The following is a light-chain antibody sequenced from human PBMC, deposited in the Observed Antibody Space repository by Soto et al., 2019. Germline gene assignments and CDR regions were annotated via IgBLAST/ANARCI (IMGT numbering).Light chain of an antibody. CDR2: GSS. CDR1: QSVSNNY. J-gene: IGKJ2*01. Sequence: EVVLTQSPGTLSLSPGESATLSCRASQSVSNNYFAWYQQKPGQAPRLLIFGSSDRATGIPDRFSGSGSGITFTLSISTLETGDFAVYFCHQYGSSPPYTLGQGTKLEIK. CDR3: HQYGSSPPYT. V-gene: IGKV3-20*01.